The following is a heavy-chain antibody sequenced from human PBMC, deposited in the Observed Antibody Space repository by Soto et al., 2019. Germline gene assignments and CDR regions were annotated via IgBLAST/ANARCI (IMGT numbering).Heavy chain of an antibody. J-gene: IGHJ6*03. CDR2: ISGSGGST. V-gene: IGHV3-23*01. CDR3: AKDSRHGGFLEWLYYMDV. Sequence: PGGSLRLSCAASGFTFSSYAMSWVRQAPGKGLEWVSAISGSGGSTYYADSVKGRLTISRDNSKNTLYLQMNSLRAEDTAVYYCAKDSRHGGFLEWLYYMDVWGKGTTVTVSS. CDR1: GFTFSSYA. D-gene: IGHD3-3*01.